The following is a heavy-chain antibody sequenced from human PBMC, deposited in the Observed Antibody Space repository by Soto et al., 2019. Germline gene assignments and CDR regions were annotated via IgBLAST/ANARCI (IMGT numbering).Heavy chain of an antibody. J-gene: IGHJ4*02. CDR2: IYTTGTT. V-gene: IGHV4-31*02. D-gene: IGHD6-13*01. CDR3: SRGRGSTPLRD. CDR1: GDSMSTGGYY. Sequence: QVQLQESGPGLVKPSQTLSLICTVSGDSMSTGGYYCTWIRQHPGKGLEWIGHIYTTGTTYYSPSLKSQVTVSIDKSSNRFSLNLSSVTAADTAVYYCSRGRGSTPLRDWGPGALVTVSS.